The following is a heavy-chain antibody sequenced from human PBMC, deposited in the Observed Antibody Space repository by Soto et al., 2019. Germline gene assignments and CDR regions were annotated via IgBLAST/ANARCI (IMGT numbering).Heavy chain of an antibody. Sequence: QVHLVESGGGVVQPGRSLRLSCEASGFTVSNYGTHWVRQAPGEGLEWVAHISYDGSNEHYTDSVKGRFTISRDNSKNMVFLHMNSLRPEDTAVYHCAKDTYFRDSRGYYVFDYWGQGTLVTVSS. CDR2: ISYDGSNE. J-gene: IGHJ4*02. CDR1: GFTVSNYG. V-gene: IGHV3-30*18. CDR3: AKDTYFRDSRGYYVFDY. D-gene: IGHD3-22*01.